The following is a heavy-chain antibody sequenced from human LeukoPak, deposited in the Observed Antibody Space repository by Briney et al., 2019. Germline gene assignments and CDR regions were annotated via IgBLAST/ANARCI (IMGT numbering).Heavy chain of an antibody. CDR3: AKPTRGSGSFLIDF. CDR2: IWNDGSDK. J-gene: IGHJ4*02. CDR1: GFTFSSYG. Sequence: GRSLRLSCAASGFTFSSYGMHWARQAPGKGLEWVAVIWNDGSDKYYADSVKGRFTISRDNSKNTLYLQMNSLRAEDTAVYYCAKPTRGSGSFLIDFWGQGSLVTVSS. D-gene: IGHD1-26*01. V-gene: IGHV3-33*06.